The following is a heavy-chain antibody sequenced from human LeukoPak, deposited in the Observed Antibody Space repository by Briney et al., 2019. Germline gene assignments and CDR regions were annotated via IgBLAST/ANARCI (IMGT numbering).Heavy chain of an antibody. CDR2: IYYSGST. Sequence: SQTLSLTCAVSGGSISSGGYSWSWIRQHPGKGLEWIGYIYYSGSTYYNPSLESRVTISVDTSKNQFSLKLSSVTAADTAVYYCARDAMGPGWFDPWGQGTLVTVSS. D-gene: IGHD2-2*01. J-gene: IGHJ5*02. CDR3: ARDAMGPGWFDP. CDR1: GGSISSGGYS. V-gene: IGHV4-31*11.